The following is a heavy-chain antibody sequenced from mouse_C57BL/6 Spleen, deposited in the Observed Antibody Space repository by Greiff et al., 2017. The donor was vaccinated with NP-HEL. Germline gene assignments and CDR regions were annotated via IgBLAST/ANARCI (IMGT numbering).Heavy chain of an antibody. V-gene: IGHV5-4*01. CDR2: ISDGGSYT. CDR1: GFTFSSYA. D-gene: IGHD1-1*01. CDR3: AREGLLRSFDY. Sequence: EVMLVESGGGLVKPGGSLKLSCAASGFTFSSYAMSWVRQTPEKRLEWVATISDGGSYTYYPDNVKGRFTISRDNAKNNLYLQMSHLKSEDTAMYYCAREGLLRSFDYWGQGTTLTVSS. J-gene: IGHJ2*01.